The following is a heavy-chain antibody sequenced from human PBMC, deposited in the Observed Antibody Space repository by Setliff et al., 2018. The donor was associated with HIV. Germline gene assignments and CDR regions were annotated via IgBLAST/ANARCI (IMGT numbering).Heavy chain of an antibody. J-gene: IGHJ4*02. CDR2: IRYDGHNE. Sequence: GGSLRLSCAASGFIFSSYGMHWVRQAPGKGLQWVTFIRYDGHNEYYTDSVKGRFTISRDNAKNSLDLQMNSLRVEDTAVYYCATDCAVVGGTGSLDSWGQGTLVTVSS. D-gene: IGHD1-26*01. CDR1: GFIFSSYG. CDR3: ATDCAVVGGTGSLDS. V-gene: IGHV3-30*02.